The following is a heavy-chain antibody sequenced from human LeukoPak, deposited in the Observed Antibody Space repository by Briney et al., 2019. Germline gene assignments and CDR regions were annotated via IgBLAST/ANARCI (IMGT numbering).Heavy chain of an antibody. Sequence: GASVKVSCKASGGTFSSYAISWVRQAPGQGLEWMGWINTNTGNPTYAQGFTGRFVFSLDTSVSTAYLQITSLKAEDTAVYYCARVEAWELSTFYFDSWGQGTLVTVSS. J-gene: IGHJ4*02. V-gene: IGHV7-4-1*02. CDR2: INTNTGNP. D-gene: IGHD3-16*02. CDR3: ARVEAWELSTFYFDS. CDR1: GGTFSSYA.